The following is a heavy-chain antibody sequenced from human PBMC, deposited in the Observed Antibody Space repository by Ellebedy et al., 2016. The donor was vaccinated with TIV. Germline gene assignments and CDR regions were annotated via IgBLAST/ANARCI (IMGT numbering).Heavy chain of an antibody. V-gene: IGHV4-4*07. Sequence: SETLSLTXTVSGGSISSYYWSWIRQPAGKGLEWIGRIYTSGSTNYNPSLKSRVTMSVDTSKNQFSLKLSSVTAADTAVYYCARVDTAMVTIYYYYYMDVWGKGTTVTVSS. J-gene: IGHJ6*03. CDR1: GGSISSYY. D-gene: IGHD5-18*01. CDR3: ARVDTAMVTIYYYYYMDV. CDR2: IYTSGST.